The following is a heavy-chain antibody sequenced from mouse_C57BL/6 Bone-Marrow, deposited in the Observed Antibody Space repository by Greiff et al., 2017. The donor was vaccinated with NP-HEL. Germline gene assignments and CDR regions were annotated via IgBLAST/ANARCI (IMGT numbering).Heavy chain of an antibody. V-gene: IGHV2-2*01. Sequence: QVQLQQSGPGLVQPSQCLSITCTVSGFSLTSYGVHWVRQSPGKGLEWLGVIWSGGSTDYNAAFISRLSISKDNSKSQVFFKMNSLQADDTAIYYCARGDYEGFAYWGQGTLVTVSA. D-gene: IGHD2-4*01. CDR2: IWSGGST. CDR1: GFSLTSYG. J-gene: IGHJ3*01. CDR3: ARGDYEGFAY.